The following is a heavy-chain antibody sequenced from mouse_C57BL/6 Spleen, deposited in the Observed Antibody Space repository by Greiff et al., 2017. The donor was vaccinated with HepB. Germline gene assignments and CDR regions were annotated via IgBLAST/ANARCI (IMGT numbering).Heavy chain of an antibody. V-gene: IGHV1-22*01. Sequence: EVQLQQSGPELVKPGASVKMSCKASGYTFTDYNMHWVKQSHGKSLEWIGYINPNNGGTSYNQKFKGKATLTVNKSSSTAYMELRSLTSEDAAVYYCARSRNHPFDYWGQGTTLTVSS. CDR1: GYTFTDYN. D-gene: IGHD2-1*01. J-gene: IGHJ2*01. CDR2: INPNNGGT. CDR3: ARSRNHPFDY.